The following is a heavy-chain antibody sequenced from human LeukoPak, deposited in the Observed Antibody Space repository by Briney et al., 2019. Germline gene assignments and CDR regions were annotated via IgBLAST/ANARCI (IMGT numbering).Heavy chain of an antibody. V-gene: IGHV3-7*01. D-gene: IGHD5-24*01. Sequence: PGGSLRLSCTGSGVIFSNFWMGWARQGPGKGLQWVASINRDGSEKHPVDSVKGRFTISRDNAKNSVYLQMNGLTVEDTAVYYCVRDVDIWGQGTLVTVSS. CDR1: GVIFSNFW. J-gene: IGHJ4*02. CDR2: INRDGSEK. CDR3: VRDVDI.